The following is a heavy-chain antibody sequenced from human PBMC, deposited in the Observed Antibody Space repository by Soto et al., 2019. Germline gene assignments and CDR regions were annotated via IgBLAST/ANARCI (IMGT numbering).Heavy chain of an antibody. J-gene: IGHJ6*02. CDR1: GYSFSNFY. Sequence: GASVKVSCKPSGYSFSNFYVHWVRQAPGQGLEWMGIIDPSSGTTSYTQKFQERVTMTRDTSMGTVYMELSRLRSEDTAVYYCARGAVVVPNGLIAGMDVWGLGTTVT. CDR3: ARGAVVVPNGLIAGMDV. V-gene: IGHV1-46*01. CDR2: IDPSSGTT. D-gene: IGHD2-15*01.